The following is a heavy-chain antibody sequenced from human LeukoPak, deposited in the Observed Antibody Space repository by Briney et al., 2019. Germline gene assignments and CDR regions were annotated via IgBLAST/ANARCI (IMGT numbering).Heavy chain of an antibody. Sequence: GGSLRLSCAASGFTFSDYYMSWIRQAPGKGLEWVSYISSSGSTIYYADSVKGRFTISRDNAKNSLYLQMNSLRAEDTAVYYCARVEGIAAAGTYYYYYGMDVWGQGTTVTVSS. CDR2: ISSSGSTI. CDR3: ARVEGIAAAGTYYYYYGMDV. D-gene: IGHD6-13*01. CDR1: GFTFSDYY. V-gene: IGHV3-11*01. J-gene: IGHJ6*02.